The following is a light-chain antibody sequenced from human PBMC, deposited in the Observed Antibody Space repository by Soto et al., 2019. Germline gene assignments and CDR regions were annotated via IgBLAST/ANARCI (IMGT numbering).Light chain of an antibody. V-gene: IGLV2-14*03. CDR1: SSDVGGYKY. Sequence: QSALTQPASVSGSPVQSITISCTGTSSDVGGYKYVSWCQHHPGKAPKLMIYDVSNRPSGVSNRFSGSKSGNTASLTISGLQADDEADYYCSSYSSSGTGVFGTGTKVTV. CDR3: SSYSSSGTGV. CDR2: DVS. J-gene: IGLJ1*01.